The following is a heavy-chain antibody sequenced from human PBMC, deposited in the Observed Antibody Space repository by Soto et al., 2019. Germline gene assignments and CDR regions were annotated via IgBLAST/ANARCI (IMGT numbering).Heavy chain of an antibody. D-gene: IGHD3-22*01. CDR2: ISGSGGST. CDR1: GFTFSSYA. Sequence: GGSLRLSCAASGFTFSSYAMSWVRQAPGKGLEWVSAISGSGGSTYYADSVKGRFTISRDNSKNTLYLQMNSLRAEDTAVYYCAKDDSSGYYYGYFQHWGQGTLVTVSS. CDR3: AKDDSSGYYYGYFQH. V-gene: IGHV3-23*01. J-gene: IGHJ1*01.